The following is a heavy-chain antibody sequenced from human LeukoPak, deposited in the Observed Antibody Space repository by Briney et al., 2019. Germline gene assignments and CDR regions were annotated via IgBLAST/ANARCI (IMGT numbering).Heavy chain of an antibody. J-gene: IGHJ3*01. D-gene: IGHD3-9*01. V-gene: IGHV4-39*01. Sequence: SQTLSLTWTVDGRSIGSISSEWDRLRQTAGRGLEGIGRTYYSGSTYYTPSLKSRVTISVDTSKNQFSLKLSALSAADTAVYYCVRPDDNSFDFCGQGTRVTVSS. CDR3: VRPDDNSFDF. CDR2: TYYSGST. CDR1: GRSIGSISSE.